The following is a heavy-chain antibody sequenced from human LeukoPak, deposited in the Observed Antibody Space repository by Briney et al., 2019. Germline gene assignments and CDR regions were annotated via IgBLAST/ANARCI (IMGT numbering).Heavy chain of an antibody. V-gene: IGHV4-34*01. CDR1: NASFSGYY. D-gene: IGHD2-2*01. J-gene: IGHJ2*01. Sequence: SETPSLTCAVYNASFSGYYWSWIRQPPGKGLEWIGEIHDGRGINYNPSFRSRVTMSLDMSKNHFSLKVTSVTAADTAVYYCATAHGRYCSSTSCSRRRFFDLWGRGTLVTVSS. CDR3: ATAHGRYCSSTSCSRRRFFDL. CDR2: IHDGRGI.